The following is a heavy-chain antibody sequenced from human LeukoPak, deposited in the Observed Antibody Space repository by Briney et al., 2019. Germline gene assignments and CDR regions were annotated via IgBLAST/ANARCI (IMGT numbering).Heavy chain of an antibody. CDR1: GFTFSSYE. V-gene: IGHV3-48*03. D-gene: IGHD1-1*01. CDR3: ARGGHDPGIPFDI. J-gene: IGHJ3*02. Sequence: GGSLRLSCAASGFTFSSYEMNWVRQAPGKGLEWVSYISSSGSTIYYADSVKGRFTISRDNAKNSLYLQMNSLRADDTAVYYCARGGHDPGIPFDIWGQGTMVTVSS. CDR2: ISSSGSTI.